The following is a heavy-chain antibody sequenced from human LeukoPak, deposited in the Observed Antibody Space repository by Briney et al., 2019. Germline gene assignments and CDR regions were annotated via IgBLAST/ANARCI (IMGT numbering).Heavy chain of an antibody. J-gene: IGHJ4*02. V-gene: IGHV5-51*01. CDR2: IYPGDSDT. CDR3: ARWNFDYYDSSGYLFDY. D-gene: IGHD3-22*01. CDR1: GYSFTSYW. Sequence: GESLKISCKSSGYSFTSYWIGWVRQMPGKGLEWMGIIYPGDSDTRYSPSFQGQVTISADKSISTAYLQWSSLKASDTAMYYCARWNFDYYDSSGYLFDYWGQGTLVTVSS.